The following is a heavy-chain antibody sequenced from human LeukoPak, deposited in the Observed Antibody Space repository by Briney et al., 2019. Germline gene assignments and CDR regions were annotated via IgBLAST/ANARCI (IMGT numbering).Heavy chain of an antibody. J-gene: IGHJ3*02. D-gene: IGHD6-19*01. V-gene: IGHV3-64*01. CDR3: ARSRARAVAGPDAFDI. CDR2: ISSNGGST. CDR1: GFTFSSYA. Sequence: GGSLRLSRAASGFTFSSYAMHWVRQAPGRGLEYVSAISSNGGSTYYANSVKGRFTISRDNSKNTLYLQMGSLRAEDMAVYYCARSRARAVAGPDAFDIWGQGTTVTVSS.